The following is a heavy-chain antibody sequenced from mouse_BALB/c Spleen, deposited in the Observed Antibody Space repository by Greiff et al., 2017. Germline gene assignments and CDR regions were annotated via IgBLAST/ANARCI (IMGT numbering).Heavy chain of an antibody. CDR3: NADYSRTFDY. D-gene: IGHD1-1*01. Sequence: VQLKESGAELVRSGASVKLSCTASGFNIKDYYMHWVKQRPEQGLEWIGWIDPENGDTEYAPKFQGKATMTADTSSNTAYLQLSSLTSEDTAVYYCNADYSRTFDYWGQGTTLTVSS. CDR2: IDPENGDT. J-gene: IGHJ2*01. V-gene: IGHV14-4*02. CDR1: GFNIKDYY.